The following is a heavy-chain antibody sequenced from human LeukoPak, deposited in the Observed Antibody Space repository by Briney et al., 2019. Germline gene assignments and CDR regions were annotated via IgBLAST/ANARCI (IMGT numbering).Heavy chain of an antibody. CDR1: GGSISSSSYY. CDR2: IYYSGST. D-gene: IGHD3-10*02. Sequence: PSETLSLTCTVSGGSISSSSYYWGWIRQPPGKGLEWIGSIYYSGSTYYNPSLKSRVTISVDTSKNQCSLKLSSVTAADTAVYYCASPMSGDRDYWGQGTLVTVSS. CDR3: ASPMSGDRDY. V-gene: IGHV4-39*01. J-gene: IGHJ4*02.